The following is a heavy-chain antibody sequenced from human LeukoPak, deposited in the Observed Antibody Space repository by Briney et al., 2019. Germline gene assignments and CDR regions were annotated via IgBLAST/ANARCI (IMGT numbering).Heavy chain of an antibody. V-gene: IGHV4-39*01. CDR2: IYYSGST. D-gene: IGHD3-10*01. Sequence: ETLSLTCTVSGGSISSYYWGWIRQPPGKGLEWIGSIYYSGSTYYNPSLKSRVTISVDTSKNQFSLKLSSVTAADTAVYYCARHVEFELRGLLWFGELSNYYFDYWGQGTLVTVSS. J-gene: IGHJ4*02. CDR1: GGSISSYY. CDR3: ARHVEFELRGLLWFGELSNYYFDY.